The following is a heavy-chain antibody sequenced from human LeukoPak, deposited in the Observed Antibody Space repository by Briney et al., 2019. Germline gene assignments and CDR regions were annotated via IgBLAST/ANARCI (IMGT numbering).Heavy chain of an antibody. J-gene: IGHJ4*02. CDR2: IKKDGSEK. V-gene: IGHV3-7*01. CDR3: ARGAHKRDDYGGFFDY. D-gene: IGHD4-23*01. Sequence: GGSLRRSCAASGFTFSSYWMSWVRQAPGKGLEWVANIKKDGSEKYYVDSVKGRFTISRDNAKTSLYLQMNSLRAEDTAVYYCARGAHKRDDYGGFFDYWGQGTLVTVSS. CDR1: GFTFSSYW.